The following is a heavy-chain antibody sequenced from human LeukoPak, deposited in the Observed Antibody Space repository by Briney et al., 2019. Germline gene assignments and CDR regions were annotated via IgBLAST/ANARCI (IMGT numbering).Heavy chain of an antibody. V-gene: IGHV4-39*01. CDR2: IYYSGST. D-gene: IGHD4-17*01. CDR1: GDSISSSSYY. CDR3: ARLDVTNTSSLDY. Sequence: SETLSLTCTVSGDSISSSSYYWGWIRQPPGKGLEWIGSIYYSGSTYYNPSLKSRVTISVDTSKNQFSLKLSSVTAADTAVYYCARLDVTNTSSLDYWGQGTLVTVSS. J-gene: IGHJ4*02.